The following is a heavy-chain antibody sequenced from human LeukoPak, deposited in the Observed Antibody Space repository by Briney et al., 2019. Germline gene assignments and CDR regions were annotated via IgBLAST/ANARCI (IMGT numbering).Heavy chain of an antibody. Sequence: GGSLRLSCAASGFTVSSNYMSWVRQAPGKGLDWVSVIYSGDSTYYAGSVKGRFTISRDSSKNTLYLQMNSLRAEDTAVYYCARGRYYDTSGYYENDHWGQGTLVTVSS. V-gene: IGHV3-66*01. CDR3: ARGRYYDTSGYYENDH. D-gene: IGHD3-22*01. J-gene: IGHJ5*02. CDR1: GFTVSSNY. CDR2: IYSGDST.